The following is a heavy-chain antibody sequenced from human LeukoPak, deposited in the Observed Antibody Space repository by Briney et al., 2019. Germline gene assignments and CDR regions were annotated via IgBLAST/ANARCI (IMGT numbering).Heavy chain of an antibody. V-gene: IGHV3-74*01. D-gene: IGHD3-9*01. Sequence: GGSLRLSCAASGFTFSSYWMHWVRQAPGKGLVWVSRINSDGSSTSYADSVKGRFTISRDNAKNTLYLQMNSLRAEDTAVYYCASPSADYDILTGLYYFDYWGQGTLVTVSS. J-gene: IGHJ4*02. CDR1: GFTFSSYW. CDR2: INSDGSST. CDR3: ASPSADYDILTGLYYFDY.